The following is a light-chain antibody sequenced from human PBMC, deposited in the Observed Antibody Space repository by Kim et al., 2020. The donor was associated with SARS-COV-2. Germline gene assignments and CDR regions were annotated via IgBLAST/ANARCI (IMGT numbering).Light chain of an antibody. CDR1: QSVSGW. V-gene: IGKV1-39*01. CDR3: QQSYNFPRT. Sequence: DIQMTQSPSSLSASVGDRVTITCRASQSVSGWLNWYQQKPGKAPHLLIYRTSTLQTGVSPRFSGSASGTDFTLTINTLQPEDFATYYCQQSYNFPRTFGQGTRVEIK. CDR2: RTS. J-gene: IGKJ1*01.